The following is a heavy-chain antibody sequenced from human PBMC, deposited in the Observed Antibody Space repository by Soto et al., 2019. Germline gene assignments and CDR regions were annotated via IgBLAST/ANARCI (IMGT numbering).Heavy chain of an antibody. Sequence: GESLKISCKGSGYSFTSYWIGWVRQMPGKGLEWMGIIYPGDSDTRYSPSFQGQVTISADKSISTAYLQWNSLKASETAMYYCAIRVHGKYAGKYYYAMDVWGEGTTVTVYS. CDR2: IYPGDSDT. J-gene: IGHJ6*04. CDR3: AIRVHGKYAGKYYYAMDV. D-gene: IGHD2-15*01. CDR1: GYSFTSYW. V-gene: IGHV5-51*01.